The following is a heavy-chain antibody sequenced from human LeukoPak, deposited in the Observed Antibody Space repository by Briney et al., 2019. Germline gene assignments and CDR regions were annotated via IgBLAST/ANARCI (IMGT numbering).Heavy chain of an antibody. CDR3: ASIMRYCSGATCYPYYFDY. CDR1: GGAISSGGSY. J-gene: IGHJ4*02. Sequence: TLSLTCTVSGGAISSGGSYWSWIRQHPGKGLEWIAYIYYSGSTSYSPSLKSRVTISVDTSKNQFSLKLSSVTAADTAVYYCASIMRYCSGATCYPYYFDYWGQGTLVTVSS. V-gene: IGHV4-31*03. CDR2: IYYSGST. D-gene: IGHD2-15*01.